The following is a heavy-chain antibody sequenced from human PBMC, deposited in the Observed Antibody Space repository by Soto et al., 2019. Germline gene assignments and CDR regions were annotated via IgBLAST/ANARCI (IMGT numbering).Heavy chain of an antibody. D-gene: IGHD3-22*01. CDR1: GYSFTSYW. CDR2: IDPSDSYT. CDR3: ARHVGDSSGYYLWYYYYGMDV. J-gene: IGHJ6*02. Sequence: PGESLKISCKGSGYSFTSYWISWVRQMPGKGLEWMGRIDPSDSYTNYSPSFQGHVTISADKSISTAYLQWSSLKASDTAMYYCARHVGDSSGYYLWYYYYGMDVWGQGTTVTVSS. V-gene: IGHV5-10-1*01.